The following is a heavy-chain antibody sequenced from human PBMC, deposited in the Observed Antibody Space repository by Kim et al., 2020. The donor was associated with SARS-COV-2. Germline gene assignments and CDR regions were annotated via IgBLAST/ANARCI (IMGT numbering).Heavy chain of an antibody. D-gene: IGHD6-19*01. CDR2: LYWDDDK. V-gene: IGHV2-5*02. CDR3: AHRSIAVAGTRVWY. CDR1: GFSLSTNGVG. Sequence: SGPTLVKPTQTLTLTCTFSGFSLSTNGVGVGWIRQPPGKALEWLALLYWDDDKRYSPSLKSRLTITKDTSKNQVVLTMTNMDPVDTATYYCAHRSIAVAGTRVWYWGQGTLVTVSS. J-gene: IGHJ4*02.